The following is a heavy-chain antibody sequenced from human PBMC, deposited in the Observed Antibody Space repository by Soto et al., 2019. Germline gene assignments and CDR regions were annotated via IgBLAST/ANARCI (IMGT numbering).Heavy chain of an antibody. CDR3: ARGAGITSQNLATYNFDY. J-gene: IGHJ4*02. Sequence: GASVKVSCKASGGTFSSYASSWVRQAPGQGLEWMGGIIPIFGTANYAQKFQGRVTITADESTSTAYMELSSLRSEDTAVYYCARGAGITSQNLATYNFDYWGQGTLVTVSS. D-gene: IGHD3-10*01. CDR2: IIPIFGTA. CDR1: GGTFSSYA. V-gene: IGHV1-69*13.